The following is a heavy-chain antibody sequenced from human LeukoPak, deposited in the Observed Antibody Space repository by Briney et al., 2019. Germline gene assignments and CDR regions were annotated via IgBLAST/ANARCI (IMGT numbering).Heavy chain of an antibody. D-gene: IGHD2-2*01. V-gene: IGHV1-18*01. Sequence: ASVKVSCKASGYTFTSYGIRWVRQAPGQGLEWMGWISAYNGNTNYAQKLQGRVTMTTDTSTSTAYMELRSLRSDDTAVYYCARDCSSTSCYGYWGQGTLVTVSS. J-gene: IGHJ4*02. CDR2: ISAYNGNT. CDR1: GYTFTSYG. CDR3: ARDCSSTSCYGY.